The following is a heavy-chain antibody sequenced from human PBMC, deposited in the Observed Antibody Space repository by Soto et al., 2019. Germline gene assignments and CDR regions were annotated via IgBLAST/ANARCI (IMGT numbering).Heavy chain of an antibody. CDR3: ARGSSGYISSWYYFDY. D-gene: IGHD6-13*01. CDR1: GFTFTDYA. Sequence: QPGGSLRLSCAASGFTFTDYAFSWVRQAPGKGLEWVATISVIGGSTYLADSVKGRLSISRDNSKNTVSLLMNSLRAEDTAVYFCARGSSGYISSWYYFDYWGRGTLVTVSS. J-gene: IGHJ4*02. V-gene: IGHV3-23*01. CDR2: ISVIGGST.